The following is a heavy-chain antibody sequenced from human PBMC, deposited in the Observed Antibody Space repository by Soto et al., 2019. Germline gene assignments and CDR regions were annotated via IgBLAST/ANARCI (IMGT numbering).Heavy chain of an antibody. Sequence: QVQLVESGGGLVKPGGSLRLSCAASGFTFSDYYMSWIRQAPGKGLEWVSYISSSSSYINYADSVKGRFTISRDNAKNSLYLKMNSLRAEDTAVYYCATDRGYSGYALHWGQGTLVTVSS. CDR1: GFTFSDYY. CDR3: ATDRGYSGYALH. CDR2: ISSSSSYI. V-gene: IGHV3-11*05. D-gene: IGHD5-12*01. J-gene: IGHJ4*02.